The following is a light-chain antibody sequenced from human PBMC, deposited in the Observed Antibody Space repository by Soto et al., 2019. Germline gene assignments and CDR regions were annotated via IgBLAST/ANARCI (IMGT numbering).Light chain of an antibody. CDR3: QYYKEHST. J-gene: IGKJ1*01. V-gene: IGKV1-5*03. CDR2: EAS. Sequence: DIQMTQSPSTLSASVGDRVTITCRASQSISSWLAWYQQKPGKAPKLLIYEASSSAIGVPPRFSGSGFGTEFTLTISSLQPEDSATYYCQYYKEHSTFGQGTRLEIK. CDR1: QSISSW.